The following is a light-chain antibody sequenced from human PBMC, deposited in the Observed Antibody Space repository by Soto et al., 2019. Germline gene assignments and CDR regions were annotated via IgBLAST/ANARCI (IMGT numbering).Light chain of an antibody. V-gene: IGLV2-14*01. CDR1: SSDVGGYNY. CDR3: SSYTISSPLV. Sequence: QSALTQPASVSGSPGQSITISCTGTSSDVGGYNYVSWYQQHPGKAPKLMIYDVSNRPSGVSNRFSGSKSGNTASLTISGLQAECEADYYCSSYTISSPLVLGGGSQRTV. CDR2: DVS. J-gene: IGLJ2*01.